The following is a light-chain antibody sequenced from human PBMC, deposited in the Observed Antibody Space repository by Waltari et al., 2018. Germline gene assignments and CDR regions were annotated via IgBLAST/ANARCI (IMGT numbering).Light chain of an antibody. CDR2: WGS. Sequence: DIVMTQSPDSLAVSLGERATINCKSSQRILYSSNNKNYLAWYQQKPGQPPKLLISWGSTRESGVPDRVSGSGSGTEFTLTISRLEPEDFAVYDCQQYGSSRFTFGPGTKVDIK. CDR1: QRILYSSNNKNY. CDR3: QQYGSSRFT. J-gene: IGKJ3*01. V-gene: IGKV4-1*01.